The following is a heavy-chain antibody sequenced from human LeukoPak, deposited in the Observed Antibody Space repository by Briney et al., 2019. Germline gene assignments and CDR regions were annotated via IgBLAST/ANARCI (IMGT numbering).Heavy chain of an antibody. V-gene: IGHV3-30*02. J-gene: IGHJ4*02. CDR3: AKVGAMILQHYFDY. Sequence: PGGSLRLSCAASGFTFSSYDMHWVRQAPGKGLERVAFIRYDGSNTYYADSVKGRFTISRDNSKNTLYLQMNSLRAGDTAVYYCAKVGAMILQHYFDYWGQGTLVTVSS. CDR1: GFTFSSYD. CDR2: IRYDGSNT. D-gene: IGHD3-22*01.